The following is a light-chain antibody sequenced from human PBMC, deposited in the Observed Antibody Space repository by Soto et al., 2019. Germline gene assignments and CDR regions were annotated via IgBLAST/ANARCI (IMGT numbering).Light chain of an antibody. J-gene: IGKJ1*01. CDR1: QSVLHSSHNKNF. CDR3: QQYHIAPWT. Sequence: DIVMTQSPDSLAVSLGERATINCKSSQSVLHSSHNKNFLAWYRQKPGQPPKRLIYWASTRESGVPDRFTGRGSGTDFTLTISSLQAEDVAGYYCQQYHIAPWTFGQGTKVEIK. CDR2: WAS. V-gene: IGKV4-1*01.